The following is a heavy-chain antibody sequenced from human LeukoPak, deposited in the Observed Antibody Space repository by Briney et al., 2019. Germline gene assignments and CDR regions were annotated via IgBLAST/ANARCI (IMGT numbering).Heavy chain of an antibody. CDR3: ARGVRGVDY. Sequence: SETLSLTCTVSGGSISSGSYYWSWIRQPAGKGLEWIGRIYSSGSTNYNPSLKSRVTISVDTSKNQLSLKLSSVTAADTAVYYCARGVRGVDYWGQGTLVTVSS. D-gene: IGHD3-10*01. CDR2: IYSSGST. CDR1: GGSISSGSYY. J-gene: IGHJ4*02. V-gene: IGHV4-61*02.